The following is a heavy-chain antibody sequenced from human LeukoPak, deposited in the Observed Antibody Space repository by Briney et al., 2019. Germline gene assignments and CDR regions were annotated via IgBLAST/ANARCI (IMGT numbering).Heavy chain of an antibody. CDR2: IKQDGSQK. CDR1: GFTFSSYW. CDR3: ARADYYGSGRESMDV. V-gene: IGHV3-7*01. D-gene: IGHD3-10*01. Sequence: GGSLLLSCAASGFTFSSYWMSWVRGAGGKGLGWVANIKQDGSQKYYVDSLKRRFTISRDNAKNSLYLQMNSLRAEDTAVYYCARADYYGSGRESMDVWGQGTTVTVSS. J-gene: IGHJ6*02.